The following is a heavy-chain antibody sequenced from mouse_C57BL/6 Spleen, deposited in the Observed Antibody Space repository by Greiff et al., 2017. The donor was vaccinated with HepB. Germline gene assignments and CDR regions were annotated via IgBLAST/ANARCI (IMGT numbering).Heavy chain of an antibody. CDR3: AREVIYDGYYAMDY. CDR1: GYTFTDYN. CDR2: INPNNGGT. J-gene: IGHJ4*01. D-gene: IGHD2-3*01. Sequence: EVKLQQSGPELVKPGASVKMSCKASGYTFTDYNMHWVKQSHGKSLEWIGYINPNNGGTSYNQKFKGKATLTVNKSSSTAYMELRSLTSEDSAVYYCAREVIYDGYYAMDYWGQGTSVTVSS. V-gene: IGHV1-22*01.